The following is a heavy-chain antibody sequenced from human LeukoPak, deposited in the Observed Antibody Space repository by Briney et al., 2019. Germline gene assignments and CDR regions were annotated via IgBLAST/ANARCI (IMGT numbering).Heavy chain of an antibody. D-gene: IGHD6-13*01. Sequence: SETLSLTCTVSGGSISSSSYYWGWIRQPPGKGLEWIGSIYYSGSTYYNPSLKSRVTISLDTSKNQFPLKLSSVTAAGTAVYYCARHDGSSWYYAFDVWGQGTMVTVPS. V-gene: IGHV4-39*06. CDR2: IYYSGST. CDR3: ARHDGSSWYYAFDV. CDR1: GGSISSSSYY. J-gene: IGHJ3*01.